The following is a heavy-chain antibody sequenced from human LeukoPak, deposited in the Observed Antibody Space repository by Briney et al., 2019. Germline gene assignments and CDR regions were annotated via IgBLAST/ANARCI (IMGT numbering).Heavy chain of an antibody. Sequence: QPGGSLRLSCAASGFTFSSYAMSWVRQAPGKGLEWVSAISGSGGSTYYADSVKGRFTISRDNSKNTLYLQMNSLRAEDTAVYYCAKDTAMVKGHYYGMDVWGQGTTVTVSS. J-gene: IGHJ6*02. CDR1: GFTFSSYA. D-gene: IGHD5-18*01. CDR3: AKDTAMVKGHYYGMDV. CDR2: ISGSGGST. V-gene: IGHV3-23*01.